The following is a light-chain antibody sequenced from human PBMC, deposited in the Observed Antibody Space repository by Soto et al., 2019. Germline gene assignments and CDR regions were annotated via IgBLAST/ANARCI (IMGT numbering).Light chain of an antibody. Sequence: DIVMTQSPDSLAVSLGERSTINCKSSQSVLYSSNNKNHLAWYQQKPGQPPKLLISWASIRESGVPDRFSGSGYGTDFTLTISSLQAEDLAVYYCQQYYSSSVTFGGGTKVEIK. J-gene: IGKJ4*01. CDR3: QQYYSSSVT. CDR1: QSVLYSSNNKNH. V-gene: IGKV4-1*01. CDR2: WAS.